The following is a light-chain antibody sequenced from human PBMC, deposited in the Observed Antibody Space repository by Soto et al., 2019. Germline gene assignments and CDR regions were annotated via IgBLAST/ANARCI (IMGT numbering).Light chain of an antibody. CDR1: SSYVGAYNY. Sequence: QSALTQPASLSWAPGQSIPLSCPGTSSYVGAYNYVSWYQQHPAKAPKLMIYDVTNRPSGVSDRFSGSKSGNTASLTISGLQAEDEADYYCISYTTSSTYVFGSGTKVTVL. CDR2: DVT. J-gene: IGLJ1*01. CDR3: ISYTTSSTYV. V-gene: IGLV2-14*01.